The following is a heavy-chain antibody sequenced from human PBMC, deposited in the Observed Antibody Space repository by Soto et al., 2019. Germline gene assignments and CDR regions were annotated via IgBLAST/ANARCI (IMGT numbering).Heavy chain of an antibody. V-gene: IGHV4-30-4*01. J-gene: IGHJ5*02. CDR2: IYYSGST. D-gene: IGHD2-15*01. CDR1: GGSISSGDYY. CDR3: ARWGPDYGGNEGWFDP. Sequence: QVQLQESGPGLVKPSQTLSLTCTVSGGSISSGDYYWSWIRQPPGKGLEWIGYIYYSGSTYYNPSLKSRVTISVDTSKNQFSLKLSSVTAADTAVYYCARWGPDYGGNEGWFDPWGQGTLVTVSS.